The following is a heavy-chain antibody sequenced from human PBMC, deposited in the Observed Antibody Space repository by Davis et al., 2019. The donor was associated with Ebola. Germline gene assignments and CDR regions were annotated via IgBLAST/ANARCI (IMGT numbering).Heavy chain of an antibody. Sequence: GGSLRLSCAASGFTFSDYVMMWVRQAPGKGLEWVSSISGSGTVIKYVDSVKGRFTISRDNSKNTLYLQMNSLRPEDTAVYYCARDSDDYCFDYWGQGTLVTVSS. J-gene: IGHJ4*02. D-gene: IGHD2-21*02. CDR3: ARDSDDYCFDY. CDR2: ISGSGTVI. CDR1: GFTFSDYV. V-gene: IGHV3-21*01.